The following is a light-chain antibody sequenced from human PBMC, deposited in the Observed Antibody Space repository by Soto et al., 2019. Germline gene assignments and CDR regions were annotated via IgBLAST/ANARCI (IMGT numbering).Light chain of an antibody. CDR3: QQYTSLPRT. CDR2: DAS. CDR1: EDISDY. Sequence: DIQMTQSPSSLSASVGDRVTITCHASEDISDYLNWYQQKPGKAPKLLIYDASLLETGVPSRFSGSGSGTDFNFTISSLQPEDIATYYCQQYTSLPRTFGQGTKLAI. J-gene: IGKJ2*01. V-gene: IGKV1-33*01.